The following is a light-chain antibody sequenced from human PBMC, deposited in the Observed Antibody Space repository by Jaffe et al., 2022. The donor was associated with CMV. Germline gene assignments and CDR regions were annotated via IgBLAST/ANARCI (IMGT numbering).Light chain of an antibody. J-gene: IGKJ1*01. Sequence: VMTQSPTTLSVSPGERATLSCRANPSVRSNLAWYQQKSGQSPRLLIYGASTRAAGIPARFSGGGSGTEFTLTISSLQSEDSAVYYCQQYDNWPWMFGQGTKVEIK. V-gene: IGKV3-15*01. CDR3: QQYDNWPWM. CDR1: PSVRSN. CDR2: GAS.